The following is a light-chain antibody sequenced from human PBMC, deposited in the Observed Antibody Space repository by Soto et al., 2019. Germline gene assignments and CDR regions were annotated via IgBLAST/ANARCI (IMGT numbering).Light chain of an antibody. J-gene: IGKJ5*01. CDR3: QQRSNWPPIT. V-gene: IGKV3-15*01. CDR2: GAS. CDR1: QSVSST. Sequence: EIVMTQSPATLSVSPGERAPLSCRASQSVSSTLAWYQQKPVQAHRLLIYGASTRATGIPARFSGSGSGTEFTLSISSLQSEDFAVYYCQQRSNWPPITVGQGTRLEIK.